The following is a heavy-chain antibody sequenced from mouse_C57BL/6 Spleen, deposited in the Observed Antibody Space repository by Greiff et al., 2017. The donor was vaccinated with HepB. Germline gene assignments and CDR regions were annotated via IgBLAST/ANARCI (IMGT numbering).Heavy chain of an antibody. CDR2: ISDGGSYT. J-gene: IGHJ3*01. CDR1: GFTFSSYA. V-gene: IGHV5-4*01. CDR3: AREGLKGWFAY. Sequence: EVKVEESGGGLVKPGGSLKLSCAASGFTFSSYAMSWVRQTPEKRLEWVATISDGGSYTYYPDNVKGRFTISRDNAKNNLYLQMSHLKSEDTAMYYCAREGLKGWFAYWGQGTLVTVSA.